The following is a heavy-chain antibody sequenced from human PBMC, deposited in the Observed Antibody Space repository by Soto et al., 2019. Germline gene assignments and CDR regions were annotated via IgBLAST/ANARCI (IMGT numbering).Heavy chain of an antibody. CDR3: AKEKSRYDRSGYYRPDY. Sequence: SVKVSCKSSGDTFSSYAISWVRQAPGQGLEWMGGIIPTLGTPSYAQKFQDRVTITADKFTSTAYMELSGLRSEDTAVYYCAKEKSRYDRSGYYRPDYWGQGTLVTVSS. CDR2: IIPTLGTP. V-gene: IGHV1-69*10. J-gene: IGHJ4*02. CDR1: GDTFSSYA. D-gene: IGHD3-22*01.